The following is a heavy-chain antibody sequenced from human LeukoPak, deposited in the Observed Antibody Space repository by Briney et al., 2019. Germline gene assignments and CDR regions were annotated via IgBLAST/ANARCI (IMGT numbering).Heavy chain of an antibody. CDR1: GYTFTSYG. D-gene: IGHD2-15*01. J-gene: IGHJ4*02. CDR2: ISAYNGNT. CDR3: ARGPYCSGGTCYSPYFDY. V-gene: IGHV1-18*01. Sequence: GASVKVSCKASGYTFTSYGISWVRQAPGQGLEGMGWISAYNGNTNNAQKLQGRVTMTTDTSTSTAYMELRSLRYDDTAVYSCARGPYCSGGTCYSPYFDYWGQGTLVTVSS.